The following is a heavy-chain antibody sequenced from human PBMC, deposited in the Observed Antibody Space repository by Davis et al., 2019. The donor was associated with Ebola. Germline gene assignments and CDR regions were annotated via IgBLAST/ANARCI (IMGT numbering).Heavy chain of an antibody. J-gene: IGHJ4*02. CDR3: VARNFDD. CDR1: GFTFSTYG. Sequence: PGGSLRLSCAGSGFTFSTYGMNWVRQAPGKGLEWVALSANSGYNNYYGDSVKGRFTVSRDNSRNTMYLQMDSLRPEDTALYYCVARNFDDWGPGTLVTVAS. CDR2: SANSGYNN. V-gene: IGHV3-30*02.